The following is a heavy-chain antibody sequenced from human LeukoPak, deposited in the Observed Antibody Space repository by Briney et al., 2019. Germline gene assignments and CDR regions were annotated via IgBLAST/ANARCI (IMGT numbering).Heavy chain of an antibody. CDR3: ATDLGIGSGWPV. V-gene: IGHV3-48*03. D-gene: IGHD6-19*01. CDR1: GFTFSKYE. Sequence: GGSLRLSCAAPGFTFSKYEVNWVRQAPGKGLEWLSYISTGGNDINYADSVRGRVTISRDNAKNSLYLQMNSLRAEDTALYYCATDLGIGSGWPVWGQGTRATVSS. CDR2: ISTGGNDI. J-gene: IGHJ4*02.